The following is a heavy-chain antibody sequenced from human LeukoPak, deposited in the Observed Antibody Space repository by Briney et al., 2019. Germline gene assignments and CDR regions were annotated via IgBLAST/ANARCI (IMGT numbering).Heavy chain of an antibody. CDR3: ARGGCSSTSCPFDY. D-gene: IGHD2-2*01. CDR2: IKPNGGDT. J-gene: IGHJ4*02. CDR1: VYTFTGYY. Sequence: ASVKVSCKASVYTFTGYYMHWVRQAPGQGLEWMGWIKPNGGDTKYAQKFQGRVTMTRDTSISTAYMELSRLRSDDTAVYYCARGGCSSTSCPFDYWGQGTLVTVSS. V-gene: IGHV1-2*02.